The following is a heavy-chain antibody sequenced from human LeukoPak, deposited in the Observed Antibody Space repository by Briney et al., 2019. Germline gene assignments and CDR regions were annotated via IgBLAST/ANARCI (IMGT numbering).Heavy chain of an antibody. J-gene: IGHJ3*02. Sequence: SETLSLTCTVSGGSISNYYWSWIRQPPGKGLEWIGYIYYSGSTFYSPSLKSRATISVDTSKKQLSLELRSVTAADTAVYYCARGIGDGYNYGAFDTWGQGTMVTVSS. V-gene: IGHV4-59*01. CDR1: GGSISNYY. CDR2: IYYSGST. D-gene: IGHD5-24*01. CDR3: ARGIGDGYNYGAFDT.